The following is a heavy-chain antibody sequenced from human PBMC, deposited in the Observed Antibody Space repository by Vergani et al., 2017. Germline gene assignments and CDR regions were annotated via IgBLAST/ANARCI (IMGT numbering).Heavy chain of an antibody. CDR2: IYYSGSS. V-gene: IGHV4-59*01. CDR1: CGSISSYY. J-gene: IGHJ4*02. Sequence: QVQLQESGPGLVKPSETLSLTCTVSCGSISSYYWSCILHPPGKGLEWIGYIYYSGSSNYNPTLKSRVTISVDTSKNQFSLKLSSVTAADTAVYYCARAGGSIAARVFDYWGQGTLVTVSS. CDR3: ARAGGSIAARVFDY. D-gene: IGHD6-6*01.